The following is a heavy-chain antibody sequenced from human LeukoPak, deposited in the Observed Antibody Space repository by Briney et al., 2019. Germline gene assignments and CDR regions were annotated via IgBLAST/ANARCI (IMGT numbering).Heavy chain of an antibody. D-gene: IGHD6-13*01. Sequence: ASVKVSRKSSGYRFTANNIHWVRQAPGQGLEWMGGIITNSGDTNYAQKFQDRLTMSTDMPINTAYMELGSLTYDDTAVYYCVRGRSAGDDSWGQGTLVTVSS. CDR3: VRGRSAGDDS. CDR2: IITNSGDT. V-gene: IGHV1-2*02. CDR1: GYRFTANN. J-gene: IGHJ4*02.